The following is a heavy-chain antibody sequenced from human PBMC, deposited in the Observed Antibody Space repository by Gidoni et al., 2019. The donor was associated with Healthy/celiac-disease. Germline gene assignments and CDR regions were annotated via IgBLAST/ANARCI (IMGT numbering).Heavy chain of an antibody. Sequence: QLQLQESGPGLVKPSETLSLTCTVSGGSISSSSYYWGWIRQPPGKGLEWIGSIYYSGSTYYNPSLKSRVTISVDTSKNQFSLKLSSVTAADTAVYYCARQRSHVRPYYYYGMDVWGQGTTVTVSS. CDR1: GGSISSSSYY. V-gene: IGHV4-39*01. J-gene: IGHJ6*02. CDR3: ARQRSHVRPYYYYGMDV. CDR2: IYYSGST. D-gene: IGHD3-16*01.